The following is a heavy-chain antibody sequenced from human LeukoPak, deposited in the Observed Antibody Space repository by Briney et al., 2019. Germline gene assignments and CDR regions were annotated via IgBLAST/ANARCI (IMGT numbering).Heavy chain of an antibody. CDR3: ARETLERLFHFSS. J-gene: IGHJ4*02. CDR2: IYYSGST. Sequence: PSETLSLTCTVSGGSISSSSYYWGWIRQPPGKGLEWIGSIYYSGSTYYNPSLKSRVTISVDTSKNQFSLKLSSVTAADTAVYYCARETLERLFHFSSWGQGTLVTVSS. V-gene: IGHV4-39*02. CDR1: GGSISSSSYY. D-gene: IGHD3-3*01.